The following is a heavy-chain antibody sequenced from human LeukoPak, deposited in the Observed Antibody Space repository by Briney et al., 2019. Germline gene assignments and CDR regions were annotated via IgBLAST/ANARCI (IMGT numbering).Heavy chain of an antibody. CDR2: INPSLGST. CDR3: ARDLRYSSGWSASGMDV. D-gene: IGHD6-19*01. CDR1: GYTFTTYY. J-gene: IGHJ6*03. V-gene: IGHV1-46*01. Sequence: ASVKVSCKASGYTFTTYYIHWVRQAPGQGLEWMGIINPSLGSTSYAQKFQGRVIMTRDVSTNTVYMELSSLKSDDTAVYYCARDLRYSSGWSASGMDVWGKGTTVTISS.